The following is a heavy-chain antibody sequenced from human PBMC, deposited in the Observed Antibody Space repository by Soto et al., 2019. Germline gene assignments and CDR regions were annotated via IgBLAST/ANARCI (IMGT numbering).Heavy chain of an antibody. D-gene: IGHD4-17*01. J-gene: IGHJ6*02. CDR1: GFTFSSYT. CDR3: ARDSVRDYLYYYYGMDV. CDR2: IGTSSSYI. V-gene: IGHV3-21*01. Sequence: EVQLVESGGGLVKPGGSLRLSCAASGFTFSSYTMNWVRQAPGRGLEWVSSIGTSSSYIYYADSVKGRVTISRDNAKNSLFLQMNSLRADDTVVYYCARDSVRDYLYYYYGMDVWGPGTTVTVSS.